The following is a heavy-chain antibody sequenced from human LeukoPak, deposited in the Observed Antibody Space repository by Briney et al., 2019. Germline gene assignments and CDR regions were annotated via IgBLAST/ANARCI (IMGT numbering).Heavy chain of an antibody. V-gene: IGHV4-4*07. J-gene: IGHJ3*01. Sequence: PSETLSLTCTVSGGSITTYYWSWIRQPAGKGLERIGHILTSGRTNYNPSLKSRLTMSADTSKNQFSLILNSVIAADTAVYYCAVGRPRNATRLDDGYDFWGQGTMVTVSS. CDR1: GGSITTYY. CDR3: AVGRPRNATRLDDGYDF. CDR2: ILTSGRT. D-gene: IGHD1-1*01.